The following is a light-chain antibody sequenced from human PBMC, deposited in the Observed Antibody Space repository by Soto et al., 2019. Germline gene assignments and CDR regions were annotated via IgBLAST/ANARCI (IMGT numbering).Light chain of an antibody. Sequence: EMVLTQSPGTLCLSPGDRATLSCRASQSVSSSYLAWYQQKPGQAPKLLIYGASSRATGIPDRFSGSGSGTDLTLTISRLEPEDFAVYYCQQYGSSPWTFGQGTKVEVK. CDR2: GAS. V-gene: IGKV3-20*01. CDR1: QSVSSSY. CDR3: QQYGSSPWT. J-gene: IGKJ1*01.